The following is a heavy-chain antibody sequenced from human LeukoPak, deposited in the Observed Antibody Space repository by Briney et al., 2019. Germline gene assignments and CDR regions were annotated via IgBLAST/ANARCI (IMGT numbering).Heavy chain of an antibody. Sequence: PGGSLRLSCAASGFTFSSYAMSWVRQAPGKGLEWVSAISGSGGSTYYAHSVKGRFTISRDNSKNTPYLQMNSLRAEDTAVYYCATSLGPPAAGYSNHYYYYYYMDVWGKGTTVTVSS. D-gene: IGHD4-11*01. J-gene: IGHJ6*03. V-gene: IGHV3-23*01. CDR2: ISGSGGST. CDR1: GFTFSSYA. CDR3: ATSLGPPAAGYSNHYYYYYYMDV.